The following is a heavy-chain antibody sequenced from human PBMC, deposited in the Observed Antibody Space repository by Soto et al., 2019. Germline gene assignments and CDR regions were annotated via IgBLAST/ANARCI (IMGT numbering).Heavy chain of an antibody. CDR1: GFTFSSYG. J-gene: IGHJ6*02. D-gene: IGHD3-9*01. CDR3: ARGVVIMNSYSGLDV. Sequence: GGSLRLSCAASGFTFSSYGMHWVRQAPGKGLEWVAVIWYDGSNKYYADSVKGRFTISRDNSKNTLYLQMNSLRAEDTAVYYCARGVVIMNSYSGLDVWGQGTTVTVSS. V-gene: IGHV3-33*01. CDR2: IWYDGSNK.